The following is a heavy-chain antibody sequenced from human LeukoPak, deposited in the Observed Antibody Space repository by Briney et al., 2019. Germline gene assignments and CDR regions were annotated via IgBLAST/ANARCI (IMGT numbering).Heavy chain of an antibody. D-gene: IGHD3-10*01. J-gene: IGHJ4*02. V-gene: IGHV3-30-3*01. CDR3: GSYYYTSGSARNFDY. CDR2: ISDDGSNK. CDR1: GFTFSIYA. Sequence: GRSLRLSCAASGFTFSIYALHWVRQPPGKGLDWVAVISDDGSNKYYADSVKGRFTVSRDNSNSTLFLQMNSLRAEDTAVYSCGSYYYTSGSARNFDYWGQGTLVTVSS.